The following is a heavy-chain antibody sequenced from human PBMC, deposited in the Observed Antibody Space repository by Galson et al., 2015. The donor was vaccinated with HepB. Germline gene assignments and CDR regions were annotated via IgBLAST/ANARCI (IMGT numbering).Heavy chain of an antibody. CDR3: ARKLGIGSGANDY. V-gene: IGHV3-21*01. D-gene: IGHD7-27*01. Sequence: SLRLSCAASGFSFSNYDMNWVRQAPGKGLEWVSSITRSSSSIYYADSVKGRFTISRDNAKNSRYLQMNSLRDEDTAVYYCARKLGIGSGANDYWGQGALVTVSS. CDR2: ITRSSSSI. J-gene: IGHJ4*02. CDR1: GFSFSNYD.